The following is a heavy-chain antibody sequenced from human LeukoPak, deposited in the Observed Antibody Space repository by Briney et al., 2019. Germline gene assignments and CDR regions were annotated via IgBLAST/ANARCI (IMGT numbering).Heavy chain of an antibody. CDR1: GGSISSGSYY. CDR3: ARDPGQLWFHFDY. D-gene: IGHD5-18*01. J-gene: IGHJ4*02. CDR2: VYTSGGT. V-gene: IGHV4-61*02. Sequence: SQTLSLTCTVSGGSISSGSYYWSWIRQPAGKGLEWIGRVYTSGGTNYNPSLKSRVTISVDTSKNQFSLKLSSVTAADTAVYYCARDPGQLWFHFDYWGQGTLVTVSS.